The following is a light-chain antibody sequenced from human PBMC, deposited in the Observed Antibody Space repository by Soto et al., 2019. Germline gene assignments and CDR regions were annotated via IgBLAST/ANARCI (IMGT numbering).Light chain of an antibody. CDR3: QSYDSSLSGREV. CDR2: GNS. V-gene: IGLV1-40*01. J-gene: IGLJ2*01. CDR1: SSNIGAGYD. Sequence: QAVVTQPPSVSGAPGQRVTISCTGSSSNIGAGYDVPWYQQLPGTAPKLLIYGNSNRPSGVPDRFSGSKSGTSASLAITGLQAEDEADYYCQSYDSSLSGREVFGGGTKLTVL.